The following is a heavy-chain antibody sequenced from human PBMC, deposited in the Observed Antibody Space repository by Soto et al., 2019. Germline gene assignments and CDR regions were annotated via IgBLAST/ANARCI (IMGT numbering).Heavy chain of an antibody. CDR3: ARDDSGDYSQDFDY. D-gene: IGHD4-17*01. J-gene: IGHJ4*02. CDR1: GYSISSGYY. CDR2: IYHSGST. V-gene: IGHV4-38-2*02. Sequence: LSLTCAVSGYSISSGYYWGWIRQPPGKGLEWIGSIYHSGSTYYNPSLKSRVTISVDTSKNQFSLKLSSVTAADTAAYYCARDDSGDYSQDFDYWGQGTLVTVSS.